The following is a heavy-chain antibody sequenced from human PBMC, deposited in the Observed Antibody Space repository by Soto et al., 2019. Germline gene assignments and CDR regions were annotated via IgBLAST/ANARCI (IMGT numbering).Heavy chain of an antibody. Sequence: SGPTLVNPTETLTLTCTFSGFSLTSPGMCVSWIRQPPGKALEWLALIERDDDDKYYSTSLKTRLTISKDTRKNQVVLTMANMDPADTGTYYCARSIRGRRRINGMDVWGQGTTVTVSS. V-gene: IGHV2-70*13. J-gene: IGHJ6*02. CDR1: GFSLTSPGMC. D-gene: IGHD1-20*01. CDR2: IERDDDDK. CDR3: ARSIRGRRRINGMDV.